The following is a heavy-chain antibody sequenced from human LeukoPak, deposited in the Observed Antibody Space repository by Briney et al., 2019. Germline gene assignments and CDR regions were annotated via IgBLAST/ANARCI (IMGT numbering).Heavy chain of an antibody. J-gene: IGHJ4*02. CDR1: GYTFTSYG. CDR3: AREGTYDSSGYYLDY. D-gene: IGHD3-22*01. V-gene: IGHV1-18*01. CDR2: ISAYNGYT. Sequence: GASVKVSCKASGYTFTSYGISWVRQAPGQGLEWMGWISAYNGYTNYSQKLQGRVTMTTDTSTSTAYMELRSLRSDDTAVYYCAREGTYDSSGYYLDYWGQGTLVTVSS.